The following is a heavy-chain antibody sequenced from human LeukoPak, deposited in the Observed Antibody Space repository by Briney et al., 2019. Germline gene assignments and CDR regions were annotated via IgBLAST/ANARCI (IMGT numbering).Heavy chain of an antibody. Sequence: ASETLSLTCAVYGGSFSGYYWSWIRQPLGKGLEWIGEINHSGSTNYNPSLKSRVTISVDPSKNQFSLQLNSVTPEDTAVYYCALARSEYHYGMDVWGQGATVTVSS. CDR3: ALARSEYHYGMDV. J-gene: IGHJ6*02. CDR2: INHSGST. CDR1: GGSFSGYY. V-gene: IGHV4-34*01.